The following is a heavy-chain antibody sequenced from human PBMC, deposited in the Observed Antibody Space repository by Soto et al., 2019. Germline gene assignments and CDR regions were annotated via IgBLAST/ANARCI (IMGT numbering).Heavy chain of an antibody. D-gene: IGHD1-20*01. Sequence: QVVLVQSGAEVRKPGASVKVSCTASGYRFTDYYIHWVRQAPGQGPEWMGWVNPKRGDAVYAQKFQGWVTMTRDTATTTAYLEVNSLKSDDTAVYYCARDPGIPGRYWYFDLWGRGTLVTVSS. CDR2: VNPKRGDA. J-gene: IGHJ2*01. CDR1: GYRFTDYY. V-gene: IGHV1-2*04. CDR3: ARDPGIPGRYWYFDL.